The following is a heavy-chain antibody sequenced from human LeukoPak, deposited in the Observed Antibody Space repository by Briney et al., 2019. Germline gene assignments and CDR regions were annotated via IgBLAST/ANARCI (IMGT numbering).Heavy chain of an antibody. Sequence: GGSLRLSCAASGFTFSSYSMNWVRQAPGKGLEWVSSISSSSSYIYYADSVKGRFTISRDNSKNTLYLQMNSLRAEDTAVYYCAKGRAVAQGYYYYYMDVWGKGTTVTVSS. J-gene: IGHJ6*03. CDR3: AKGRAVAQGYYYYYMDV. V-gene: IGHV3-21*04. CDR2: ISSSSSYI. CDR1: GFTFSSYS. D-gene: IGHD6-19*01.